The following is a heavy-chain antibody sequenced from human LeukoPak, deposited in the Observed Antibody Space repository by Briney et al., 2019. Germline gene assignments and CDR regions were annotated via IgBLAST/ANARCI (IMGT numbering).Heavy chain of an antibody. CDR3: ARDRDDSSGYRSFGY. CDR2: ISSSSSTI. V-gene: IGHV3-48*01. D-gene: IGHD3-22*01. CDR1: GFTFNAFG. J-gene: IGHJ4*02. Sequence: GGSLRLSCAASGFTFNAFGMNWVRQAPGKGLEWVSYISSSSSTIYYADSVKGRFTISRDNAKNSLYLQMNSLRAEDTAVYYCARDRDDSSGYRSFGYWGQGTLVTVSS.